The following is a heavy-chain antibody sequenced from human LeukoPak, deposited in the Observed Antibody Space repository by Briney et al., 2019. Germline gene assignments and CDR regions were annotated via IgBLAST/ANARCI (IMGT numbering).Heavy chain of an antibody. V-gene: IGHV4-30-2*01. CDR2: IYHSGST. CDR3: ARGNSGYERGRFDY. CDR1: GGSISSGGYS. J-gene: IGHJ4*02. D-gene: IGHD5-12*01. Sequence: SETLSLTCAVSGGSISSGGYSWSWIRQPPWKGLEWIGYIYHSGSTYYNPSLKSRVTISVDRPKNQFSLKLSSLTAADTAVYYCARGNSGYERGRFDYWGQGTLVTVSS.